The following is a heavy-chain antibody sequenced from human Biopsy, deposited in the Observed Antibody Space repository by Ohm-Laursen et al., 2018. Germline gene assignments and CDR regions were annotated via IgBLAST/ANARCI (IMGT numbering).Heavy chain of an antibody. CDR3: AIDRVPRRGVMPVYYYGMDV. CDR1: GGSVSSSNYY. V-gene: IGHV4-61*01. J-gene: IGHJ6*02. CDR2: IYNTERT. D-gene: IGHD2-21*01. Sequence: GTLSLTCSVSGGSVSSSNYYWNWIRQTPGKGLEWIGFIYNTERTNYNPSLKSRVTVSLDTSKNQFSLELSSVIPSDTAVYYCAIDRVPRRGVMPVYYYGMDVWGQGSTVTVSS.